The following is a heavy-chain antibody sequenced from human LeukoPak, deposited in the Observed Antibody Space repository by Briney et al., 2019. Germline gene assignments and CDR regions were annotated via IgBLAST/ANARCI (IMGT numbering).Heavy chain of an antibody. CDR2: IYYSGST. CDR3: TRVLPVGVGRLYGMDV. D-gene: IGHD1-26*01. Sequence: PSETLSLTCTVSGGSISSYYWSWIRQPPGKGLEWIGYIYYSGSTNYNPSLKSRVTISVDTSKNQFSLKLSSVTAADTAVYYCTRVLPVGVGRLYGMDVWGQGTTVTVSS. CDR1: GGSISSYY. V-gene: IGHV4-59*01. J-gene: IGHJ6*02.